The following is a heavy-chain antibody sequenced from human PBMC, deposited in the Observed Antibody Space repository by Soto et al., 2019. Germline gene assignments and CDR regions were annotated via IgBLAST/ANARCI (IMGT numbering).Heavy chain of an antibody. CDR1: GFTFSAYY. J-gene: IGHJ6*01. V-gene: IGHV3-11*05. CDR2: ISSSSSYT. Sequence: GGSLRLSWAASGFTFSAYYMRWSRQAPGKGLEWVSYISSSSSYTNYADSVKGRFTISRDNAKNSLYLQMNSLRAEDTAVYYCARDPRGYSGYDRGGMDVWGQGTTVPVSS. D-gene: IGHD5-12*01. CDR3: ARDPRGYSGYDRGGMDV.